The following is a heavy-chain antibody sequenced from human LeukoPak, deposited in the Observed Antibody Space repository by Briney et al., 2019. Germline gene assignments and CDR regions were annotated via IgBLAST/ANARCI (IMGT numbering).Heavy chain of an antibody. CDR1: GFTFSSYG. J-gene: IGHJ6*02. CDR3: AKGRQQLVRYYYYYGMDV. CDR2: ISYDGSNK. V-gene: IGHV3-30*18. Sequence: GGSLRLSCAASGFTFSSYGMHWVRQAPGKGLEWVAVISYDGSNKYYADSVKGRFTISRDNSKNTLYLQMNSLRAEDTAVYYCAKGRQQLVRYYYYYGMDVWGQGTTVTVS. D-gene: IGHD6-13*01.